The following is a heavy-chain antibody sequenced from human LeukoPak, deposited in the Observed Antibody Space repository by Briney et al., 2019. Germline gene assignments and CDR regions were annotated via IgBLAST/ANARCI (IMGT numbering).Heavy chain of an antibody. D-gene: IGHD3-16*01. V-gene: IGHV3-23*01. CDR3: AKDDDWGRYKH. CDR1: GFTFSHYG. CDR2: ISPSGDIT. J-gene: IGHJ1*01. Sequence: GGSLRLSCAASGFTFSHYGMHWVRQAPGKGLEWVSGISPSGDITYYTDSVRGRFTISRDNFKNTLSLQVNSLRAEDTAMYYCAKDDDWGRYKHWGQGTLVTVSS.